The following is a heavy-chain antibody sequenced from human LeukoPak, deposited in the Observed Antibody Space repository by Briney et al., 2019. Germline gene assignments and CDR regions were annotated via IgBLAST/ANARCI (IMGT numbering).Heavy chain of an antibody. CDR3: TTDIVPSWYYYDSNQY. V-gene: IGHV3-15*01. D-gene: IGHD3-22*01. CDR1: GFTFSDYY. Sequence: PGGSLRLSCAASGFTFSDYYMSWIRQAPGKGLEWVGRIKSKTDGGTTDYAAPVKGRFTISRDDSKNTPYLQMNSLKTEDTAVYYCTTDIVPSWYYYDSNQYWGQGTLVTVSS. CDR2: IKSKTDGGTT. J-gene: IGHJ4*02.